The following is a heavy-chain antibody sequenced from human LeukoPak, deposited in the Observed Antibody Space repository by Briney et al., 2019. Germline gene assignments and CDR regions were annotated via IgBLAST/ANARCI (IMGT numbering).Heavy chain of an antibody. Sequence: PGGSLRLSCAASGFSFDDYAMHWVRQAPGKGLEWVSLISGDGITYYADSAKGRFTIYRDNRKNSLYLQMNSLRREDTALYYCVKELTAATIPTFFDYWGQGTLVTVST. CDR1: GFSFDDYA. D-gene: IGHD5-12*01. CDR3: VKELTAATIPTFFDY. J-gene: IGHJ4*02. CDR2: ISGDGIT. V-gene: IGHV3-43*02.